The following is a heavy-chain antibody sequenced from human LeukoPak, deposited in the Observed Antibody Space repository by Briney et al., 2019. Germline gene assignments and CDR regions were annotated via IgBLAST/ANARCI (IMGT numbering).Heavy chain of an antibody. Sequence: PSETLSLTCAVYGGSFSGYYWSWIRQPPGKGLEWIGEINHSGSTNYNPSLKSRVTISVDTSKNQFSLKLSSVTAADTAVYYCASAGRSGSYYTPALPDYWGQGTLVTVSS. V-gene: IGHV4-34*01. J-gene: IGHJ4*02. CDR2: INHSGST. D-gene: IGHD3-10*01. CDR3: ASAGRSGSYYTPALPDY. CDR1: GGSFSGYY.